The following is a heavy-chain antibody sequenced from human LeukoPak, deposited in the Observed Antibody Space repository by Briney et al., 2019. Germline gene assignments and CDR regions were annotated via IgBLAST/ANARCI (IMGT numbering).Heavy chain of an antibody. CDR3: ARGRFMVRGVIMRD. CDR1: GGSFSGYY. Sequence: SETLSLTCAVYGGSFSGYYWSWIRQPPGKGLEWIGEINHSGSTNYNPSLKSRVTISVDTSKSQFSLKLSSVTAADTAVYYCARGRFMVRGVIMRDWGQGTLVTVSS. V-gene: IGHV4-34*01. J-gene: IGHJ4*02. CDR2: INHSGST. D-gene: IGHD3-10*01.